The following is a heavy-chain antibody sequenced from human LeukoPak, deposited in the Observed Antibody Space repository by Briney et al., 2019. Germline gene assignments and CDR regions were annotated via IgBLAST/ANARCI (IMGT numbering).Heavy chain of an antibody. CDR1: GFTFSSYA. J-gene: IGHJ4*02. CDR2: ISDSGART. V-gene: IGHV3-23*01. Sequence: GGSLRLSCAASGFTFSSYAMTWVRQAPGEGLEWVSTISDSGARTNYADSAKGRFTISRDNSMNTLYLQMNSLRADDTAVYYCASDYFLDYWGQGTLVTVSS. CDR3: ASDYFLDY. D-gene: IGHD6-25*01.